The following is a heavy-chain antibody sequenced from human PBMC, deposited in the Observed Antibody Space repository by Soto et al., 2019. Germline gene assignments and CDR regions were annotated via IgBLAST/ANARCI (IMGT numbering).Heavy chain of an antibody. J-gene: IGHJ4*02. CDR2: ISWNSGSI. CDR1: GFSSDDYV. D-gene: IGHD1-26*01. Sequence: EVQLVESGGGLVQPGRSLRLSCAASGFSSDDYVMHWVRQAPGKGLEWVSGISWNSGSIGYADSVKGRFTISRDNAKNSLYLQMNSLRAEDTALYYCAKEYRGLIVGFGVHYWGQGTLVTVSS. CDR3: AKEYRGLIVGFGVHY. V-gene: IGHV3-9*02.